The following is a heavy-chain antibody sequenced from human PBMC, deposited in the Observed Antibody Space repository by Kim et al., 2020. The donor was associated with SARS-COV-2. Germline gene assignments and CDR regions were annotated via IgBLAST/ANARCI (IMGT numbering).Heavy chain of an antibody. V-gene: IGHV4-34*01. CDR3: ARRSRPTYYYGSGSPFDP. CDR1: GGSFSGYY. D-gene: IGHD3-10*01. Sequence: SETLSLTCAVYGGSFSGYYWSWIRQPPGKGLEWIGEINHSGSTNYNPSLKSRVTISVDTSKNQFSLKLSSVTAADTAVYYCARRSRPTYYYGSGSPFDPWGQGTLVTVSS. CDR2: INHSGST. J-gene: IGHJ5*02.